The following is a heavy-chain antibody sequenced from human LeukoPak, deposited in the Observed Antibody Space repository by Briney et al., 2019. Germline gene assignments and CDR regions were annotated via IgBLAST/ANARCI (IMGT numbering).Heavy chain of an antibody. J-gene: IGHJ3*02. V-gene: IGHV4-39*01. Sequence: PSETLSLTCTVSGGSISSSSYYWGWIRQPPGKGLEWIGSIYYSGSTYYNPSLKSRVTISVDTSKNQFSLKLTSVTAADTAVYYCTYSSSGYSGAFDIWGQGTMVTVSS. CDR1: GGSISSSSYY. CDR2: IYYSGST. CDR3: TYSSSGYSGAFDI. D-gene: IGHD3-22*01.